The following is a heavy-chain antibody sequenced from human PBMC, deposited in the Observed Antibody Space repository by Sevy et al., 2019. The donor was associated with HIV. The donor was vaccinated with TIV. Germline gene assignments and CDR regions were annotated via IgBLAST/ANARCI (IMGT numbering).Heavy chain of an antibody. Sequence: SETLSLTCTVSGGSISSGDYYWSWIRQPPGKGLEWIGYIYYSGSTYYNPSLKSRVTISVDTSKNQFSLKLSSVTAADTAVYYCARTYSNSWSIDPWGQGTLVTVSS. J-gene: IGHJ5*02. CDR1: GGSISSGDYY. CDR2: IYYSGST. V-gene: IGHV4-30-4*01. D-gene: IGHD6-13*01. CDR3: ARTYSNSWSIDP.